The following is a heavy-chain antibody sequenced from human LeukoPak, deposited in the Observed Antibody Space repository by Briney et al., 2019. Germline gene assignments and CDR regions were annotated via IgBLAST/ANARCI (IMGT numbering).Heavy chain of an antibody. CDR1: AGSISSFNW. CDR3: ARDPFNWGEFDY. Sequence: SGTLSLTCAVSAGSISSFNWWRRVRQPPGQGLVWLGAIYHSGSTNYNPSLKSRITISVDTTKNQFSLRMSAVTAADTAVYYCARDPFNWGEFDYWGQGTLVTVSS. V-gene: IGHV4-4*02. J-gene: IGHJ4*02. CDR2: IYHSGST. D-gene: IGHD7-27*01.